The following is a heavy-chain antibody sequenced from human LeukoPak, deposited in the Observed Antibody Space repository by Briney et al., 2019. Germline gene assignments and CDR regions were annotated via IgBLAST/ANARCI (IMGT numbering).Heavy chain of an antibody. J-gene: IGHJ5*02. D-gene: IGHD3-22*01. V-gene: IGHV1-2*02. CDR1: GYTFTGYY. CDR2: INPNSGGT. CDR3: ARGLDSSGYLNWFDP. Sequence: ASVKVSCKASGYTFTGYYMHWVRQAPGQGLEWMGWINPNSGGTNYAQKFQGRGTMTRDTSISTAYMELSRLRSDDTAVYYCARGLDSSGYLNWFDPWGQGTLVTVSS.